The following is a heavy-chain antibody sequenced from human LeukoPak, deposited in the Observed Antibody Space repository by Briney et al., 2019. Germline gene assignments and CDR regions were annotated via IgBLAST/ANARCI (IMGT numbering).Heavy chain of an antibody. CDR2: INPNSGGT. D-gene: IGHD5-18*01. Sequence: GASVKVSCKASGYTFTGYYMHWVRQAPGQGLEWMGWINPNSGGTNYAQKFQGWVTMTRDTSISTAYMELSRLRSDDTAVYYCARGGYSYGYGGYAFDIWGQGTMVTVSS. CDR3: ARGGYSYGYGGYAFDI. CDR1: GYTFTGYY. V-gene: IGHV1-2*04. J-gene: IGHJ3*02.